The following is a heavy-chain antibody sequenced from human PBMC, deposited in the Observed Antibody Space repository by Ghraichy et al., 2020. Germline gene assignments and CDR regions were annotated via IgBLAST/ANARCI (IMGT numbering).Heavy chain of an antibody. CDR2: MNPNSGNT. CDR3: ARGTWIQLWSTTYYYYGMDV. Sequence: ASVKVSCKASGYTFTSYDINWVRQATGQGLEWMGWMNPNSGNTGYAQKFQGRVTMTRNTSISTAYMELSSLRSEDTAVYYCARGTWIQLWSTTYYYYGMDVWGQGTTVTVSS. CDR1: GYTFTSYD. V-gene: IGHV1-8*01. J-gene: IGHJ6*02. D-gene: IGHD5-18*01.